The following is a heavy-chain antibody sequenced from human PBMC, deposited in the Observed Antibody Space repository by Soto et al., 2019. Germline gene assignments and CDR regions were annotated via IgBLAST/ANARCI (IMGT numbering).Heavy chain of an antibody. CDR2: IKQDGSEK. CDR3: ARSITMVRGVIIGYYYYGMDV. Sequence: PGGSLRLSCAASGFTCSSYWMSLVRQAPGKGLEWVANIKQDGSEKYYADSVKGRFTISRDNAKNSLYLQMNSLRAEDTAVYYCARSITMVRGVIIGYYYYGMDVWGQGTTVTVSS. CDR1: GFTCSSYW. V-gene: IGHV3-7*05. D-gene: IGHD3-10*01. J-gene: IGHJ6*02.